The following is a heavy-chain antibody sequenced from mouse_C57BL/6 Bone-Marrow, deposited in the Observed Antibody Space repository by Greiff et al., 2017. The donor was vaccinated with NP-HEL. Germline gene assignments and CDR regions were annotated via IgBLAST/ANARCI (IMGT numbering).Heavy chain of an antibody. CDR1: GFTFSDYY. J-gene: IGHJ1*03. CDR3: ARGSTTVVADWYFDV. D-gene: IGHD1-1*01. CDR2: INYDGSST. V-gene: IGHV5-16*01. Sequence: EVKLMESEGGLVQPGSSMKLSCTASGFTFSDYYMAWVRQVPEKGLEWVANINYDGSSTYYLASLKSRFIISRDNATNILYLQMSSLKSEDTATYYCARGSTTVVADWYFDVWGTGTTVTVSS.